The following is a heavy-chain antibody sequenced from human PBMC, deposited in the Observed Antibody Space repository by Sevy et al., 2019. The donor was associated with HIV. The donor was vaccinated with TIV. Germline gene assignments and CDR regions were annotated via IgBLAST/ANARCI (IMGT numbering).Heavy chain of an antibody. V-gene: IGHV3-23*01. D-gene: IGHD3-10*01. CDR2: ISYSGGST. CDR3: AKDRVSGTYYTGDFDY. Sequence: GGSLRLSCAASGFTFSTYDMTWVRQAPGKGLEWVSVISYSGGSTYYADSVRGQFTISRDNSKNTLYLQMNSLRVEDTAVYYCAKDRVSGTYYTGDFDYWGQGTLVTVSS. CDR1: GFTFSTYD. J-gene: IGHJ4*02.